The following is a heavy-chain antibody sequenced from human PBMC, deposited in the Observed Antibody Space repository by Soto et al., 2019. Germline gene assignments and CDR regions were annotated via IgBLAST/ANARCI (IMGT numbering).Heavy chain of an antibody. V-gene: IGHV3-30*04. CDR3: ASIAHFRPVIQATAAAGNRDATFDI. CDR2: ISFDGSQR. CDR1: GFTFSIYA. J-gene: IGHJ3*02. Sequence: QVQLVESGGGVVQPGGSLRLSCAASGFTFSIYAMHWVRQAPGKGLEWVAVISFDGSQRYFAESVKGRFTISRVNSKNILFLQMDSLRAEDTVVYYCASIAHFRPVIQATAAAGNRDATFDIWGQGTLVTVSS. D-gene: IGHD6-13*01.